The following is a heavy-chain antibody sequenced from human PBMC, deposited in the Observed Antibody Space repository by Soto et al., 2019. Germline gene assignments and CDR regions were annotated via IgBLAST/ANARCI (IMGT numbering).Heavy chain of an antibody. CDR2: MNPNSGDT. Sequence: ASVKVSCKASGYSFTSYGFNWVRQATGQGLEWMGWMNPNSGDTGYAQKFQGRVTMTRNTSISTAYMELSSLRSEDTAMYYCARGPDYDDHPFDYWSQGTLVTVSS. CDR1: GYSFTSYG. V-gene: IGHV1-8*01. CDR3: ARGPDYDDHPFDY. D-gene: IGHD4-17*01. J-gene: IGHJ4*02.